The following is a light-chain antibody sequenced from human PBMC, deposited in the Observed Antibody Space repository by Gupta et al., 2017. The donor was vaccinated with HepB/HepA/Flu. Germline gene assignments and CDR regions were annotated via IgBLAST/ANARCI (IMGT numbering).Light chain of an antibody. CDR3: QSYDSSLSGSGV. Sequence: GAPGQRVTISCTGNSSNIGAGYDVHWYQQLPGTAPKLLIFANRNRPSGVPDRFSASKSGTSASLAITGLQAEDEADYYCQSYDSSLSGSGVFGGGTKLTVL. CDR1: SSNIGAGYD. V-gene: IGLV1-40*01. CDR2: ANR. J-gene: IGLJ3*02.